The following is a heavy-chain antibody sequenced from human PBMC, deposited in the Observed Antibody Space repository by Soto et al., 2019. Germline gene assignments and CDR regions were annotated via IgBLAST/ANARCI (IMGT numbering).Heavy chain of an antibody. CDR2: ISGSGGNT. D-gene: IGHD6-13*01. Sequence: GGSLRLSCVASGFTFSSYAMSWVRQAPGKGLEWVSGISGSGGNTYYPDSVKGRFTISRDNSKNTLFLQMSSLRAEDTAVYYCTRDASRDSSARGWFDPWGPGTLVTVSS. CDR1: GFTFSSYA. J-gene: IGHJ5*02. V-gene: IGHV3-23*01. CDR3: TRDASRDSSARGWFDP.